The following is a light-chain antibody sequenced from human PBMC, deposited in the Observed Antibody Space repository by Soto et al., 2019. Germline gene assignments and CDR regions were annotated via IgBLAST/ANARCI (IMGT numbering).Light chain of an antibody. CDR2: RTS. Sequence: EIGFTHSPCPPSLSPGERTTLSCRAIHSVSVSYLLWYQHKPGKLPRLLIYRTSNRVAGIPASSTGTGSATDFTFTIYSLEHDDYEVYSCQIYSSSPHAFVAGTKV. CDR1: HSVSVSY. V-gene: IGKV3-20*01. CDR3: QIYSSSPHA. J-gene: IGKJ4*01.